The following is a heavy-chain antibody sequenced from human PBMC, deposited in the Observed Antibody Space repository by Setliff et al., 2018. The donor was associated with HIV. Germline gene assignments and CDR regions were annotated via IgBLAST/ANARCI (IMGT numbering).Heavy chain of an antibody. CDR3: ARDQGDTPSRGDI. D-gene: IGHD1-26*01. J-gene: IGHJ3*02. Sequence: SETLSLTCTVSGAYISSGSHYWRWIRQPARKGLEWIGHIYTSGFTNYNPSLKSRVTISIDTSRNQFSLNLKSVTAADTTVYYCARDQGDTPSRGDIWGQGTMVTVS. V-gene: IGHV4-61*09. CDR2: IYTSGFT. CDR1: GAYISSGSHY.